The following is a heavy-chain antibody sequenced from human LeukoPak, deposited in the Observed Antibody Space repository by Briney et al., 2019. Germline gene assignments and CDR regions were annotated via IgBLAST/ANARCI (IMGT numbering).Heavy chain of an antibody. CDR2: ISRSGSII. V-gene: IGHV3-48*04. D-gene: IGHD6-19*01. J-gene: IGHJ4*02. CDR3: ARDGGLAVASSFDY. CDR1: GFTFSSYS. Sequence: GGSLRLSCAASGFTFSSYSMNWVRRAPGRGLEWVSYISRSGSIIYYADSVKGRFTVSRDDAKNSLYLQMNSLRAEDTAVYYCARDGGLAVASSFDYWGQGTLVTVSS.